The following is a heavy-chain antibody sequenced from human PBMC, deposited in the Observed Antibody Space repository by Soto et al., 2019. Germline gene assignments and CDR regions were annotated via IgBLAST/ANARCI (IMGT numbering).Heavy chain of an antibody. Sequence: ASVKVSCKASGYTFTSYGISWVRQAPGQGLEWMGWISAYNGNTNYAQKLQGRVTMTTDTSTSTAYMELRSLRSDDAAVYYCARVVGCSGGSCYSLDYWGQGTLVTVSS. CDR1: GYTFTSYG. J-gene: IGHJ4*02. V-gene: IGHV1-18*01. CDR3: ARVVGCSGGSCYSLDY. CDR2: ISAYNGNT. D-gene: IGHD2-15*01.